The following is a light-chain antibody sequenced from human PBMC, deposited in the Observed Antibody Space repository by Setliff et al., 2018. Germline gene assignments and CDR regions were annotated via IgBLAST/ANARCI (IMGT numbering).Light chain of an antibody. J-gene: IGLJ1*01. CDR1: SSDVGGYNY. CDR3: TSYTSSFTEV. Sequence: QSALAQPASVSGSPGQSITISCTGTSSDVGGYNYVSWYQQHPGKAPKLMIFEVSDRPSGVSNRFSGSKSGNTASLTISGLQAEDEADYYCTSYTSSFTEVFGTGTKGTV. CDR2: EVS. V-gene: IGLV2-14*01.